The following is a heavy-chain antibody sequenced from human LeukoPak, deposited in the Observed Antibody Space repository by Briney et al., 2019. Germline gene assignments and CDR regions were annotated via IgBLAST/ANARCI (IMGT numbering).Heavy chain of an antibody. CDR3: ARDPVEWELLLDC. D-gene: IGHD1-26*01. CDR2: MNIDGSEK. CDR1: GFTFSNYW. V-gene: IGHV3-7*01. Sequence: PGGSLRLSCAASGFTFSNYWMGWVRQAPGKRPEWVANMNIDGSEKYYADSVKGRFPISRDNARNSVYLQMNSLRVEDTAVYYCARDPVEWELLLDCWGQGTLVTVSS. J-gene: IGHJ4*02.